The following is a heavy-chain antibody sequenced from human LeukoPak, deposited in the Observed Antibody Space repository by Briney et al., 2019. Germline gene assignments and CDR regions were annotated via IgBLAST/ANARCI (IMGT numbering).Heavy chain of an antibody. J-gene: IGHJ3*02. Sequence: PSETLSLTCTISGGSINSYYWSWIRQPPGKGLEWIGYIYYSGTTNYNPSLKSRATISVDTSKSQFSLRLSSVTAADTAVYYCASLKKTTWELDAFDIWGQGTMVTVSS. V-gene: IGHV4-59*08. CDR3: ASLKKTTWELDAFDI. D-gene: IGHD1-26*01. CDR2: IYYSGTT. CDR1: GGSINSYY.